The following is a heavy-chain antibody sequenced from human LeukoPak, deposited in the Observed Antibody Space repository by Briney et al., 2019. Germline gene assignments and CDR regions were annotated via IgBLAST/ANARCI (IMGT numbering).Heavy chain of an antibody. J-gene: IGHJ6*03. D-gene: IGHD6-6*01. CDR1: GYTFTSHG. Sequence: ASVKVSCKASGYTFTSHGISWVRQAPGQGLEWMGWISAYNGNTNYAQKFQGRVTITADESTSTAYMELSSLRSEDTAVYYCARNLECRKYSSSSCYYYYMDVWGKGTTVTVSS. CDR3: ARNLECRKYSSSSCYYYYMDV. V-gene: IGHV1-18*01. CDR2: ISAYNGNT.